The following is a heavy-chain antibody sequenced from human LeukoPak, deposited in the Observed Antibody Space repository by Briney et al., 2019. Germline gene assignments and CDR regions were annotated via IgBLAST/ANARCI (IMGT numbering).Heavy chain of an antibody. CDR2: INHSGST. CDR1: GGSFSGYY. V-gene: IGHV4-34*01. J-gene: IGHJ4*02. Sequence: PSETLSLTCAVYGGSFSGYYGSWIRQPPGKGLEWIGEINHSGSTNYNPSLKSRVTISVDTSKNQFSLKLSSVTAADAAVYYCARYDGYSYGYETDYWGQATLVTVSS. D-gene: IGHD5-18*01. CDR3: ARYDGYSYGYETDY.